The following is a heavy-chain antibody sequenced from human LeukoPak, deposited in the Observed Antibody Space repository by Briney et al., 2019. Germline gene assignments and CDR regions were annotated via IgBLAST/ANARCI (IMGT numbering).Heavy chain of an antibody. CDR2: IYYSGST. Sequence: TSQTLSLTCTVSGGSISSGGYYWNWIRQHPGKGLEWIGYIYYSGSTYYNPPLKSRVTISVDTSKNQFSLKLSSVTAADTAVYYCARGGMIVPHTDGPDDYWGQGTLVTVSS. CDR1: GGSISSGGYY. J-gene: IGHJ4*02. D-gene: IGHD3-22*01. V-gene: IGHV4-31*03. CDR3: ARGGMIVPHTDGPDDY.